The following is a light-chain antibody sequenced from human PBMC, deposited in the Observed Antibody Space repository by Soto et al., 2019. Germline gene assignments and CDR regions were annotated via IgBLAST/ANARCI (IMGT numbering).Light chain of an antibody. Sequence: LTQSPATLSLSPGERATLSCRASQGISSYLAWYQQKPGKAPKLLIYAASTLQSGVPSRFSGSGSGTEFTLTISSLQPEDFATYYCQQLNNYPITFGQGTRLEIK. CDR3: QQLNNYPIT. CDR2: AAS. V-gene: IGKV1-9*01. CDR1: QGISSY. J-gene: IGKJ5*01.